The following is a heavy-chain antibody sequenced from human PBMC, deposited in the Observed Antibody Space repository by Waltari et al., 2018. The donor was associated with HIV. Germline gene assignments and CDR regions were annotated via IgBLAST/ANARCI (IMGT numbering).Heavy chain of an antibody. CDR3: AKDNRDPLGTLWY. J-gene: IGHJ4*02. V-gene: IGHV3-23*01. Sequence: EVQLLESGGGLVQPGGSLRLSCAASGCTFSSYAMSWVRQAPGKGLEWVSFISGSGGSTYYADSVKGRFTISRDNSKNTLYLQMNSLRAEDTAVYYCAKDNRDPLGTLWYWGQGTLVTVSS. CDR2: ISGSGGST. D-gene: IGHD2-21*01. CDR1: GCTFSSYA.